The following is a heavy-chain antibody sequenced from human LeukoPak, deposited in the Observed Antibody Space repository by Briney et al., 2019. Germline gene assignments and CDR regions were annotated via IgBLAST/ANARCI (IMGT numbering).Heavy chain of an antibody. CDR2: ISSSGSTI. D-gene: IGHD3-22*01. CDR1: GFTFSSYE. V-gene: IGHV3-48*03. Sequence: QPRGSPRLSCAASGFTFSSYEMNWVRQAPGKGLEWVSYISSSGSTIYYADSVKGRFTISRDNAKNSLYLQMNSLRAEDTAVYYCARSEDSSGYYPHYFDYWGPGNLVTVSS. J-gene: IGHJ4*02. CDR3: ARSEDSSGYYPHYFDY.